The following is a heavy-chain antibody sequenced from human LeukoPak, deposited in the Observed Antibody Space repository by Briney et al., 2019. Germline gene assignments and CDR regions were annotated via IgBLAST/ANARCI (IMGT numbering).Heavy chain of an antibody. CDR2: ISGSGGST. D-gene: IGHD6-13*01. Sequence: PGGTLRLSCAASGFTFSSYGMSWVRQAPGKGLEWVSAISGSGGSTYYADSVKGRFTISRDNSKNTLYLQMNSLRAEDTAVYYCAKAKYSSSSYFDYWGQGTLVTVSS. J-gene: IGHJ4*02. V-gene: IGHV3-23*01. CDR3: AKAKYSSSSYFDY. CDR1: GFTFSSYG.